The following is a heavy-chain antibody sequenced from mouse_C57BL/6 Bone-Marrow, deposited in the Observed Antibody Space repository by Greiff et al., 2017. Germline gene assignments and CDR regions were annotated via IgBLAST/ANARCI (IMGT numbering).Heavy chain of an antibody. V-gene: IGHV5-17*01. Sequence: DVKLVESGGGLVKPGGSLKLSCAASGYTFSDYGMHWVRQAPEKGLEWVAYISSGSSTIYYADTVKGRFTISSDATKNTLFLQMTSLRSEDTAMEYCARSTTVVAREFAYWGQGTLVTVSA. J-gene: IGHJ3*01. CDR1: GYTFSDYG. D-gene: IGHD1-1*01. CDR3: ARSTTVVAREFAY. CDR2: ISSGSSTI.